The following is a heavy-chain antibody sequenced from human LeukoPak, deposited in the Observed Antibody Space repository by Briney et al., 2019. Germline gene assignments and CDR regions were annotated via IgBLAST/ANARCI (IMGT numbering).Heavy chain of an antibody. CDR1: GGSISSYY. V-gene: IGHV4-4*07. CDR3: ARDSRASPSNWFDP. J-gene: IGHJ5*02. Sequence: SETLSLTCTVPGGSISSYYWSWIRQPAGKGLEWIGRIYTSGSTNYNPSLKSRVTMSVDTSKDQFSLKLSSVTAADTAVYYCARDSRASPSNWFDPWGQGTLVTVSS. CDR2: IYTSGST.